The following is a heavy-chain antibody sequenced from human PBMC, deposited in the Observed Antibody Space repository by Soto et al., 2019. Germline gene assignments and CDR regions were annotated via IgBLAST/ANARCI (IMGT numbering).Heavy chain of an antibody. CDR2: IIPIFGTA. CDR1: GGTFSSYA. D-gene: IGHD1-1*01. V-gene: IGHV1-69*01. Sequence: QVQLVQSGAEVKKPGSSVKVSCKASGGTFSSYAISWVRQAPGQGLEWMGGIIPIFGTANYAQKFQGRVTITADESKGTAYKERRRLSSEGTAVYYWWEGNWRAGLPPRVTFLGLAARGQGATVTGS. CDR3: WEGNWRAGLPPRVTFLGLAA. J-gene: IGHJ6*02.